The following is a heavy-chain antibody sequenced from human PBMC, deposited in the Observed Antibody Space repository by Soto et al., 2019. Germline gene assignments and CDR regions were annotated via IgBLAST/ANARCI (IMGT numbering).Heavy chain of an antibody. D-gene: IGHD2-21*02. J-gene: IGHJ3*02. V-gene: IGHV4-31*03. CDR2: IYYSGST. CDR3: ARVGCGGDCHNAFDI. Sequence: QVQLQESGPGLVKPSQTLSLTCTVSGGSISSGGYYWSWIRQHPGKGLEWIGYIYYSGSTYYNPSLKSRVTISVDTSKNQFSLKLSSVTAVDTAVYYCARVGCGGDCHNAFDIWGQGTMVTVSS. CDR1: GGSISSGGYY.